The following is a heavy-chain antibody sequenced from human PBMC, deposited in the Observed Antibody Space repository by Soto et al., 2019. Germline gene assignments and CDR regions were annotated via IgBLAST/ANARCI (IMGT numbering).Heavy chain of an antibody. V-gene: IGHV4-30-4*01. CDR1: GGSISSGDYY. Sequence: SETLSLTCTVSGGSISSGDYYWSWIRQPPGKGLEWIGYIYYSGSTYYNPSLKSRVTISVDTSKNQFSLRLSSVTAADTAVYYCASPGILTGSAFDYWGQGTLVTVSS. D-gene: IGHD3-9*01. J-gene: IGHJ4*02. CDR2: IYYSGST. CDR3: ASPGILTGSAFDY.